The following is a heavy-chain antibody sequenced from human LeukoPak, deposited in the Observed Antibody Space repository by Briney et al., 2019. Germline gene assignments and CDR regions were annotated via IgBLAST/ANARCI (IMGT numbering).Heavy chain of an antibody. CDR2: ISDDGSKI. V-gene: IGHV3-30*14. CDR1: GSTFSTDA. Sequence: GGSLRLSCAASGSTFSTDAMHWVRQAPGKGLEWVAVISDDGSKIYYADSVKGRFTISRENAKNSLYLQMNSLRAGDTAVYYCARAAYSSTWYSRYFDLWGRGTLVTVSS. J-gene: IGHJ2*01. CDR3: ARAAYSSTWYSRYFDL. D-gene: IGHD6-13*01.